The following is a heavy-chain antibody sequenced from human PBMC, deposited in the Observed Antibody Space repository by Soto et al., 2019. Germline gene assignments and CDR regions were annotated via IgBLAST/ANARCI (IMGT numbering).Heavy chain of an antibody. CDR2: IKNRASGYTT. CDR1: GLTFSDHN. CDR3: ARLSPD. J-gene: IGHJ4*02. Sequence: EVQLVESGGGLVQPGGSLRLSCAVSGLTFSDHNMDWVRQAPGKGLEWVGRIKNRASGYTTEYVASVKGRFTISRDDSRNSVYLKMNGLRTEDTAVYYCARLSPDWGQGTLVTVSS. V-gene: IGHV3-72*01.